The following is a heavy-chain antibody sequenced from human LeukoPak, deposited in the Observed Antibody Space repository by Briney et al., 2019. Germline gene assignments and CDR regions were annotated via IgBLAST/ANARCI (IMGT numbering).Heavy chain of an antibody. CDR3: AKDLGKYSSSWATFDY. CDR2: ISGSGGST. CDR1: GLTFSSYG. V-gene: IGHV3-23*01. D-gene: IGHD6-13*01. J-gene: IGHJ4*02. Sequence: GGSLRLSCVASGLTFSSYGMSWVRQAPGKGLEWVSAISGSGGSTYYADSVKGRFTISRDNSKNTLYLQMNSLRAEDTAVYYCAKDLGKYSSSWATFDYWGQGTLVTVSS.